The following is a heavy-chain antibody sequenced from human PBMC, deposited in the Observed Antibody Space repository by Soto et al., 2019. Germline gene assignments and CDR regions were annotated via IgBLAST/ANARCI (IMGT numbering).Heavy chain of an antibody. CDR2: ISAYTGNT. D-gene: IGHD2-15*01. V-gene: IGHV1-18*04. CDR1: GYTFTSYG. Sequence: GSSVKVSCKASGYTFTSYGISWVRQAPGQGLEWMGWISAYTGNTNYAQKLQGRVTITTDTSKTTAYMERRSLRSEDTAVYYCAREPLSGGRRYVNHFDHWCQGTLVTVST. CDR3: AREPLSGGRRYVNHFDH. J-gene: IGHJ5*02.